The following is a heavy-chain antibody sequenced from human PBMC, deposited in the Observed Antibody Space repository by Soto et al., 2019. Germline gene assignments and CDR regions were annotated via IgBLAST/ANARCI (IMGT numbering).Heavy chain of an antibody. J-gene: IGHJ6*02. CDR1: GGTFSSYA. D-gene: IGHD2-15*01. V-gene: IGHV1-69*01. Sequence: QVQLVQSGAEVKKPGSSVKVSCKAPGGTFSSYAISWVRQAPGHGLEWMGGIIPIFGTAKYAQKFQGRVTITADESTSTGYMELSSLRSEDTAVSYCARSQGGSSSLDIYYYYYYGMDVWGQGTTVTVSS. CDR3: ARSQGGSSSLDIYYYYYYGMDV. CDR2: IIPIFGTA.